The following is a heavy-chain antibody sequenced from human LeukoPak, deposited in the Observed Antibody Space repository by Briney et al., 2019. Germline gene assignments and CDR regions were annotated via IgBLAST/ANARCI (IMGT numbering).Heavy chain of an antibody. J-gene: IGHJ4*02. D-gene: IGHD3-22*01. CDR1: GFTFSSYG. Sequence: GRSLRLSCAASGFTFSSYGMHWVRQAPGKGLEWVAFIRYDGSNKYDADSVKGRFTISRDISKNALYLQMNSLRAEDTAVYYCAKDSLYYDSSGYWPRGYFDYWGQGTLVTVSS. V-gene: IGHV3-30*02. CDR3: AKDSLYYDSSGYWPRGYFDY. CDR2: IRYDGSNK.